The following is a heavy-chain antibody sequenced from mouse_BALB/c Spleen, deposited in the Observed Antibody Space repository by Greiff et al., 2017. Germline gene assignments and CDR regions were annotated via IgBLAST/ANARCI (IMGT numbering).Heavy chain of an antibody. CDR3: ARDGNYDGYAMDY. V-gene: IGHV5-17*02. CDR1: GFTFSSFG. J-gene: IGHJ4*01. CDR2: ISSGSSTI. Sequence: DVHLVESGGGLVQPGGSRKLSCAASGFTFSSFGMHWVRQAPEKGLEWVAYISSGSSTIYYADTVKGRFTISRDNPKNTLFLQMTSLRSEDTAMYYCARDGNYDGYAMDYWGQGTSVTVSS. D-gene: IGHD2-1*01.